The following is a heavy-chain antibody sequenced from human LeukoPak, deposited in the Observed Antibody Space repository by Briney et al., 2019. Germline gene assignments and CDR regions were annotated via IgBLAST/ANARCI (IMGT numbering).Heavy chain of an antibody. J-gene: IGHJ4*02. D-gene: IGHD4-23*01. CDR2: IYYSGST. Sequence: SETLSLTCTVSGGSISSYYWSWIRQPPGKGLEWIGYIYYSGSTNYNPSLKSRVTISVDTSKNQFSLKLSSVTAADTAVYYCATAGLVTDYWGQGTLVTVSS. V-gene: IGHV4-59*12. CDR1: GGSISSYY. CDR3: ATAGLVTDY.